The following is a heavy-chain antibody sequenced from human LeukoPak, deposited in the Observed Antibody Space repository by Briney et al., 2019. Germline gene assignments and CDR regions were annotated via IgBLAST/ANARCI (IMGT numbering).Heavy chain of an antibody. V-gene: IGHV1-2*02. D-gene: IGHD3-10*01. Sequence: ASVKVSCKASGYTFTGYYMHWVRQAPGQGLEWMGWINPNRGGTNYAQKFQGRVTMTRDTSISTAYMELSRLRSDDTAVYYCARAPVGVRGVTDDYWGQGTLVTVS. J-gene: IGHJ4*02. CDR3: ARAPVGVRGVTDDY. CDR1: GYTFTGYY. CDR2: INPNRGGT.